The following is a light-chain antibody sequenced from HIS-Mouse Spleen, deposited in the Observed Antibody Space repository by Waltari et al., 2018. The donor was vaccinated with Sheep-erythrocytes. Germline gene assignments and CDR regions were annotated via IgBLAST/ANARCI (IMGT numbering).Light chain of an antibody. Sequence: AIQLTQSPSSLSASVGDRVTITCRARQGISSALAWYQQKPGKAHKLLIYDASSLESVVPSRFRGSGSGTDFTLTICSLQPEDFATYYCQQFNNYPRTFCQETKVEIK. J-gene: IGKJ1*01. CDR1: QGISSA. CDR3: QQFNNYPRT. CDR2: DAS. V-gene: IGKV1D-13*01.